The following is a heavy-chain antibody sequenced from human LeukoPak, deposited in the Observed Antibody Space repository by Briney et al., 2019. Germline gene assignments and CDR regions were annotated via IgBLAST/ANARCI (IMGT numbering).Heavy chain of an antibody. D-gene: IGHD2-2*01. V-gene: IGHV1-2*02. J-gene: IGHJ6*03. Sequence: ASVKVSCKASGYTFTSYGISWVRQAPGQGLEWMGWINPNSGGTNYAQKFQGRVTMTRDTSISTAYMELSRLRSDDTAVYYCARAQNVVPAATTWTIYYYYYMDVWGKGTTVTISS. CDR2: INPNSGGT. CDR3: ARAQNVVPAATTWTIYYYYYMDV. CDR1: GYTFTSYG.